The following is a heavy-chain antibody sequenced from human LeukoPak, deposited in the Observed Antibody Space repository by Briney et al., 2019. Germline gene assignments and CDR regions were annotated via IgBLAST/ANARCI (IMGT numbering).Heavy chain of an antibody. CDR1: GGSFIGFH. Sequence: SETLSLTCAVYGGSFIGFHWNWIRQPPGKGLEWIGDINHSGSTNYNPSLTSRVTISVDTSKNQFSLKLSSVTAADTAVYYCARRRYYYGSGNWFDPWGQGTLVTVSS. J-gene: IGHJ5*02. D-gene: IGHD3-10*01. V-gene: IGHV4-34*01. CDR2: INHSGST. CDR3: ARRRYYYGSGNWFDP.